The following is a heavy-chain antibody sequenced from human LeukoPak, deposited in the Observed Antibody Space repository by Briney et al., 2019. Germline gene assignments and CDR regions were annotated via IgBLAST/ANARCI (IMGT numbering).Heavy chain of an antibody. D-gene: IGHD1-1*01. CDR2: IYYSGST. V-gene: IGHV4-59*01. CDR1: GGSISSYY. Sequence: SETLSLTCTVSGGSISSYYWSWIRQPPGKGLEWIGYIYYSGSTNYNPSLKSRVTISVDTSKNQFSLKLSSVTAADTAVYYCAXXXGTTFLFDYWGQGTLVTVSS. CDR3: AXXXGTTFLFDY. J-gene: IGHJ4*02.